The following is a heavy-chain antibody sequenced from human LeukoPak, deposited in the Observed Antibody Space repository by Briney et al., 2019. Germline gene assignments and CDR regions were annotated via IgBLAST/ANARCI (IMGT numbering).Heavy chain of an antibody. J-gene: IGHJ4*02. CDR2: ISSSSSYI. V-gene: IGHV3-21*01. D-gene: IGHD2-2*01. CDR1: GFTFSSYS. Sequence: GGSLRLSCAASGFTFSSYSMNWVRQAPGKGLEWVSSISSSSSYIYYADSVKGRFTISRDNAKNPLYLQMNSLRAEDTAVYYCARERYCSSTSCYDYWGQGTLVTVSS. CDR3: ARERYCSSTSCYDY.